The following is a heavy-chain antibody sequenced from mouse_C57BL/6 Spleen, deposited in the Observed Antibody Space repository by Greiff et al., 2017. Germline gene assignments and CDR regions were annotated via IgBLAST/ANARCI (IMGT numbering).Heavy chain of an antibody. D-gene: IGHD2-4*01. J-gene: IGHJ2*01. Sequence: EVKLVESGGGLVQPGGSLKLSCAASGFTFSDYYMYWVRQTPEKRLEWVAYISNGGGSTYYPDTVKGRFTISRDNAKNTLYLQMSRLKSEDTAMYYSARVHDYDWVYFDYWGQGTTLTVSS. CDR3: ARVHDYDWVYFDY. CDR2: ISNGGGST. CDR1: GFTFSDYY. V-gene: IGHV5-12*01.